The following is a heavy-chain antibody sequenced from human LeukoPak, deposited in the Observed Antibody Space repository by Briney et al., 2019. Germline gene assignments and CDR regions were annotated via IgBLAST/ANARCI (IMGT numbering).Heavy chain of an antibody. J-gene: IGHJ4*02. CDR2: ISACNGDT. D-gene: IGHD2-8*01. V-gene: IGHV1-18*01. CDR1: GYTFTSYG. CDR3: AREGFCTNGVCYKGFMWY. Sequence: GASVKVSCKSSGYTFTSYGISWVRQAPGQGLEWMGWISACNGDTNYSQKLQGRVTMTTDTSTSTDYMELRSLRSDDTAVYYCAREGFCTNGVCYKGFMWYWGQGTLVTVSS.